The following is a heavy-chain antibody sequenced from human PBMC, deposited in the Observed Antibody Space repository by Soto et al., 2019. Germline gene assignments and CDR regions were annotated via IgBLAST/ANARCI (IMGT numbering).Heavy chain of an antibody. D-gene: IGHD5-12*01. Sequence: SVKVSCKASGGTFSSYAISWVRQAPGQGLEWMGGIIPIFGTANYAQKFQGRVTITADESTSTAYMELSSLRSEDTAVYYCARAGRDGYNLRYFDYWGQGTLVTVS. J-gene: IGHJ4*02. CDR3: ARAGRDGYNLRYFDY. CDR1: GGTFSSYA. CDR2: IIPIFGTA. V-gene: IGHV1-69*13.